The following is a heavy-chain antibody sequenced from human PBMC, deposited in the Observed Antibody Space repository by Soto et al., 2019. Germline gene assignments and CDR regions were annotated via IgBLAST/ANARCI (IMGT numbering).Heavy chain of an antibody. CDR1: GFTFSTYA. J-gene: IGHJ2*01. D-gene: IGHD3-3*01. CDR3: APIFGVDFDL. CDR2: ISASGGST. Sequence: GGSLRLSCAASGFTFSTYAMTWVRQAPGKGLEWVSAISASGGSTYYADSVKGRFTISRDNAKNSLYLQMNSLRAEDTAVYYCAPIFGVDFDLWGRGTLVTVSS. V-gene: IGHV3-23*01.